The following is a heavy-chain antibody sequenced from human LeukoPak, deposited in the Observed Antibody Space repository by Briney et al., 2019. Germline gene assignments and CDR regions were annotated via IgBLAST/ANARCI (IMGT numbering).Heavy chain of an antibody. Sequence: GGSLRLFCAASGFTFTNYAMIWVRQPPGMGLEWVSGISGSGDRTYYADSVKGRFTISRDNSKNTLYLHMSSLGAEDTAVYYCANRDGHNNRHIDYWGQGTLVTVSS. CDR3: ANRDGHNNRHIDY. D-gene: IGHD1/OR15-1a*01. CDR2: ISGSGDRT. V-gene: IGHV3-23*01. J-gene: IGHJ4*02. CDR1: GFTFTNYA.